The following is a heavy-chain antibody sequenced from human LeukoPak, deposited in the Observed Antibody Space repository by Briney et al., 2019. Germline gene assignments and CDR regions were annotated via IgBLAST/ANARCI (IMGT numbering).Heavy chain of an antibody. CDR2: ISGSGGST. CDR3: AKWRMVRGVTSCFDY. J-gene: IGHJ4*02. Sequence: GGSLRLSCAASGFTFSSYAMSWVRQAPGKGLEWVSDISGSGGSTYYADSVRRRVTISRDNSKNTLYLQMNSLRAEDTAVYCCAKWRMVRGVTSCFDYWGQGTLVTVSS. D-gene: IGHD3-10*01. CDR1: GFTFSSYA. V-gene: IGHV3-23*01.